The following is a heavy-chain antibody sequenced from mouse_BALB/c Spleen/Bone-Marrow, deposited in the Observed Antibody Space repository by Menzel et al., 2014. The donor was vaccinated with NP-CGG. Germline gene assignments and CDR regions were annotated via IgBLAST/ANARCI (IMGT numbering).Heavy chain of an antibody. J-gene: IGHJ2*01. V-gene: IGHV1-87*01. CDR1: GYTFTSYW. CDR3: ARDGSSLFDY. D-gene: IGHD1-1*01. Sequence: VKLQESGAELARPGASVRLSCKASGYTFTSYWMQWVKQRPGQGLEWIGAIYPGDGDTRYTQKFKGKATLTADKSSSTAYMQLSSLASEDSAVYYCARDGSSLFDYWGQGTTLTVSS. CDR2: IYPGDGDT.